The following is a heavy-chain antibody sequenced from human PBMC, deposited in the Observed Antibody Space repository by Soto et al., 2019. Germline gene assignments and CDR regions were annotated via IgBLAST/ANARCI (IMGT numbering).Heavy chain of an antibody. CDR2: IIPVFGKP. J-gene: IGHJ5*02. V-gene: IGHV1-69*06. Sequence: ASVKVSCKASGDTFTMYAISWVRQAPGEGLEWMGGIIPVFGKPNYAQKFQGRVTITADKSTNTAYMEVSSLRAEDTAVYYCARDPMGYCSGGSCQTNWFDPWGQGTLVTVSS. CDR1: GDTFTMYA. CDR3: ARDPMGYCSGGSCQTNWFDP. D-gene: IGHD2-15*01.